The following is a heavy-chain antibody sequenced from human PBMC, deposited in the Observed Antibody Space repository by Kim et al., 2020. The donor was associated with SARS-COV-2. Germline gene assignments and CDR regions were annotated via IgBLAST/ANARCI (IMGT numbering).Heavy chain of an antibody. CDR3: ARDHYGGNTLPDYYYYGMDV. CDR1: GGSISSSNW. CDR2: IYHSGST. V-gene: IGHV4-4*02. D-gene: IGHD4-17*01. Sequence: SETLSLTCAVSGGSISSSNWWSWVRQPPGKGLEWIGEIYHSGSTNYNPSLKSRVTISVDKSKNQFSLKLSSVTAADTAVYYCARDHYGGNTLPDYYYYGMDVWGQGTTVTVSS. J-gene: IGHJ6*02.